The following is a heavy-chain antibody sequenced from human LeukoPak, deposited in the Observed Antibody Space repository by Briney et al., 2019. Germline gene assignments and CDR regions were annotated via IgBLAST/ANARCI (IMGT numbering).Heavy chain of an antibody. CDR3: ARDQGGSPDYFDY. CDR2: IYHSGST. Sequence: SETLSLTCTVPGDSISSYYWSWIRQPPGKGLEWIGNIYHSGSTNYSPSFKSRVTISLDTSKSQFSLKLNSVAAADTAVYYCARDQGGSPDYFDYWGQGILVTVSS. D-gene: IGHD3-16*01. J-gene: IGHJ4*02. CDR1: GDSISSYY. V-gene: IGHV4-59*01.